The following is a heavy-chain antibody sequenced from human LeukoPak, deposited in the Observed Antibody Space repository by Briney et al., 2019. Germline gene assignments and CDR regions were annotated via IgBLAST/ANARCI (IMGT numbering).Heavy chain of an antibody. J-gene: IGHJ4*02. V-gene: IGHV1-2*02. CDR1: GYTFTGYY. CDR3: ARDTTHYCSSTSCPFVY. Sequence: ASVKVSCKASGYTFTGYYMHWVRQAPGQGLEWMGGINPNSGGTNYAQKFQGRVTITRDTSISTAYMELSRLRSDDTAVYYCARDTTHYCSSTSCPFVYWGQGTLVTVSS. D-gene: IGHD2-2*01. CDR2: INPNSGGT.